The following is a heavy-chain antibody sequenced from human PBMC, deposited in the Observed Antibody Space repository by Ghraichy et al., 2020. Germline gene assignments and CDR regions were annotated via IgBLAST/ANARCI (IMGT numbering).Heavy chain of an antibody. CDR2: NYHSGTP. Sequence: SETLSLTCTVSGGSFSTYYWSWIRQPPGKGLEWIGYNYHSGTPNYNPSLKSRVTISKDTSKNQFSLNLSSVTAADTAVYHCARHGGDYSFDSWGQGTLVTVSS. CDR1: GGSFSTYY. J-gene: IGHJ4*02. D-gene: IGHD4-17*01. V-gene: IGHV4-59*08. CDR3: ARHGGDYSFDS.